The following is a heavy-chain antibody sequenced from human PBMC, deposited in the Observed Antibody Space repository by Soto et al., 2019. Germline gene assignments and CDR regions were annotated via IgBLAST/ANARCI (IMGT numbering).Heavy chain of an antibody. J-gene: IGHJ4*02. Sequence: ASVKVSCKASGGTFSSYAISWVRQAPRQGHEWMGGIIPIFGTAKYAQKLQGRVTITADESTSPAYRELSSRRSEDTAVFYCVKDGAVVRVAGPVDHWGQGARDTVS. CDR3: VKDGAVVRVAGPVDH. D-gene: IGHD6-19*01. V-gene: IGHV1-69*13. CDR1: GGTFSSYA. CDR2: IIPIFGTA.